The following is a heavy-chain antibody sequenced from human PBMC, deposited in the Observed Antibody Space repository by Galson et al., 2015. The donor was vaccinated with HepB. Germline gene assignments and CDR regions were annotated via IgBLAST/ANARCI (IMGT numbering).Heavy chain of an antibody. CDR2: IWYDGSNK. D-gene: IGHD2-2*01. J-gene: IGHJ6*03. CDR1: GFTFRTYG. CDR3: ARGGICTSCPTYYYYYLGV. V-gene: IGHV3-33*01. Sequence: SLRLSCAASGFTFRTYGMHWVRQAPGKGLEWVAVIWYDGSNKYYADSVKGRFTISRDNSKNTLYLQMNSLRAEDTAVYYCARGGICTSCPTYYYYYLGVWGKGTAVTVSS.